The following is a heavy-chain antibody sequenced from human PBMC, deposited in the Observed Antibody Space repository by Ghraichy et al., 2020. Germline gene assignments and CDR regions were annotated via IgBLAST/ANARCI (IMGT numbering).Heavy chain of an antibody. CDR1: GDSINSDDYY. D-gene: IGHD3-10*01. V-gene: IGHV4-31*03. CDR3: ARLRVAMVRGVPYFDS. Sequence: SETLSLTCTVSGDSINSDDYYYNWIRQHPQRGLEWVGYISYIGRADYTPSLKSRLLISIDTPENQFSLRLTSVTAADTATYYCARLRVAMVRGVPYFDSWGQGALVTVSS. J-gene: IGHJ4*02. CDR2: ISYIGRA.